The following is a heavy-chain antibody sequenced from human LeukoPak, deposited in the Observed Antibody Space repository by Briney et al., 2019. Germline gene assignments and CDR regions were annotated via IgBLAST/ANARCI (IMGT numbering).Heavy chain of an antibody. J-gene: IGHJ6*03. D-gene: IGHD2-21*01. CDR1: GYTFTSYD. CDR3: ARERIAYCGGDCYLTHSYYYYYMDV. V-gene: IGHV1-8*01. CDR2: MNPNSGNT. Sequence: ASVKVSCKASGYTFTSYDINWVRQATGQGLEWMGWMNPNSGNTGYAQKFQGRVTMTRNTSISTAYMELSSLRSEDTAVYYCARERIAYCGGDCYLTHSYYYYYMDVWGKGTTVTVSS.